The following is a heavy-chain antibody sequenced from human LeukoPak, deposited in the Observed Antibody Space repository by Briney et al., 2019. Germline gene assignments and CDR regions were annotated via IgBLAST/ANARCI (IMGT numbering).Heavy chain of an antibody. CDR2: ISYDGSNK. CDR1: GFTFSSYA. CDR3: ALYDSSGYGSFDY. D-gene: IGHD3-22*01. Sequence: PGGSLRLSCAASGFTFSSYAMHWVRQAPGEGLEWVAVISYDGSNKYYADSVKGRFTISRDNSKNTLYLQMNSLRAEDTAVYYCALYDSSGYGSFDYWGQGTLVTVSS. J-gene: IGHJ4*02. V-gene: IGHV3-30-3*01.